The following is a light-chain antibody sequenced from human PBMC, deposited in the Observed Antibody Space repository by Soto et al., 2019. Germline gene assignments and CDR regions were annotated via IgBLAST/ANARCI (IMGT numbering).Light chain of an antibody. V-gene: IGKV1-5*03. CDR3: QQYNSYLLT. Sequence: DIQMTESPSTLSSSVGDRVTITCRASQSISSWLAWYQQKPGKAPKLLIYKASSLESGVPSRFSGSGSGTEFTLTISSLQPDDFATYYCQQYNSYLLTFGGGTKVDIK. CDR1: QSISSW. CDR2: KAS. J-gene: IGKJ4*01.